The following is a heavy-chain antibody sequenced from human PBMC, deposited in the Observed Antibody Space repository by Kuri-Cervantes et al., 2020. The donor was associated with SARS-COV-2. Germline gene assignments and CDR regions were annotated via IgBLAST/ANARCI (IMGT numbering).Heavy chain of an antibody. CDR2: INPDGSYT. CDR1: GFTFSGHW. J-gene: IGHJ4*02. V-gene: IGHV3-74*01. D-gene: IGHD2-2*01. CDR3: ARDLRSSTSCYGGLDYFDY. Sequence: GESLKISCAASGFTFSGHWIHWVRQAPGKGLVWVSRINPDGSYTNNADSVKGRFTLSRDNAKNTLYLQMNSLRAEDTAVYYCARDLRSSTSCYGGLDYFDYWGQGTLVTVSS.